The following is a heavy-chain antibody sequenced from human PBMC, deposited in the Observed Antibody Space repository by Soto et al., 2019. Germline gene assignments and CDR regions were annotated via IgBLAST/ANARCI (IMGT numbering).Heavy chain of an antibody. J-gene: IGHJ4*02. V-gene: IGHV1-18*01. CDR1: GYTFTSYG. CDR3: ARQGRTSASSDY. Sequence: ASVKVACKASGYTFTSYGISWVRQAPGQGLEWMGWISAYNGNTNYAQKLQGRVTISADSSLNIAYLQWGSLRASDTAIYYCARQGRTSASSDYWAQGTLVTVSS. D-gene: IGHD2-2*01. CDR2: ISAYNGNT.